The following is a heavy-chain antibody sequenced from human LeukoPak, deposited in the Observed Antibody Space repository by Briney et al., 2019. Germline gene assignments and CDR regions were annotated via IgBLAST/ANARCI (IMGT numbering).Heavy chain of an antibody. Sequence: SQTLSLTCTVSGDSIRSGGYYWNWIRQAPGKGLEWLGYIYSGGNTYYNSSLKSRGGISLDKSKSQFSLRLSSVTAADTAMYFCSRGAVAGLFDYWGQGILVTVSS. V-gene: IGHV4-31*03. CDR2: IYSGGNT. CDR1: GDSIRSGGYY. CDR3: SRGAVAGLFDY. D-gene: IGHD6-19*01. J-gene: IGHJ4*02.